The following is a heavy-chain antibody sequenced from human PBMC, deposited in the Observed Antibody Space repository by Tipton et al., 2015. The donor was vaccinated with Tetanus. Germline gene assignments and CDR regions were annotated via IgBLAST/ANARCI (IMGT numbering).Heavy chain of an antibody. Sequence: SLRLSCVGSGFTFSRYWINWVRQAPGKGLEWVANIKQDGSEKNYVDSVKGRFTISRDNAKNSLYLQMNSLRAEDTALYYCVGAGDVNVWGQGTPVTVSS. CDR3: VGAGDVNV. CDR1: GFTFSRYW. V-gene: IGHV3-7*03. CDR2: IKQDGSEK. J-gene: IGHJ6*02.